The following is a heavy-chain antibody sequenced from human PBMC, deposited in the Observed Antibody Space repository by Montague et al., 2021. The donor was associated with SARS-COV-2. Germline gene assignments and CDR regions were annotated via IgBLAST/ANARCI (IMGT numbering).Heavy chain of an antibody. D-gene: IGHD3-10*01. V-gene: IGHV3-33*08. CDR1: EFTFSSYD. J-gene: IGHJ6*02. CDR2: IWYDGSNQ. CDR3: AREYSAPRWFGEYNRYGMDV. Sequence: SLRLSCAASEFTFSSYDMHWVRQAPGKGLEWVAVIWYDGSNQYYGDSVKGRFTISRDNSKNTLYLQMNSLRAEDTAVYYRAREYSAPRWFGEYNRYGMDVWGQGTTVTVSS.